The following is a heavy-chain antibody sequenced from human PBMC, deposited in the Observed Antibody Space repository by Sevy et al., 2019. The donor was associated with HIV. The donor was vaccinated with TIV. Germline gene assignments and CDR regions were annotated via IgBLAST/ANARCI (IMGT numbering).Heavy chain of an antibody. V-gene: IGHV4-61*01. Sequence: SETLSLTCTVSGGSVSSGSYYWSWIRQPPGKGLEWIGYIYYSGSTNYNPSLKSRVTISVDTSKNQFSLKRSSVTAAETAVYYCARDQDLDYIGAFDIWGQGTMVTVSS. CDR2: IYYSGST. J-gene: IGHJ3*02. D-gene: IGHD2-2*02. CDR3: ARDQDLDYIGAFDI. CDR1: GGSVSSGSYY.